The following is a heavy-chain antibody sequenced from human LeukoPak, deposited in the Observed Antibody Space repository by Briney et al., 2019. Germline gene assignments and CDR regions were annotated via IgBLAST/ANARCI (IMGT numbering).Heavy chain of an antibody. CDR2: ISAYNGNT. Sequence: ASVKVSCKASGYTFTSYGISWVRQAPGQGLEWMGWISAYNGNTNYAQKLQGRVTMTTDTSTSTAYMELRSLRSDDTAVYHCARVPSGRPTYYFDYWGQGTLVTVSS. CDR3: ARVPSGRPTYYFDY. CDR1: GYTFTSYG. J-gene: IGHJ4*02. D-gene: IGHD6-19*01. V-gene: IGHV1-18*01.